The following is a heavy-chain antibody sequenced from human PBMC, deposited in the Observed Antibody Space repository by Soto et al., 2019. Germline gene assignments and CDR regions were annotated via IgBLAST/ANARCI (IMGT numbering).Heavy chain of an antibody. CDR2: ISYDGSNK. Sequence: GGSLRLSCAASGFTFSSYGMHWVRQAPGKGLEWVAVISYDGSNKYYADSVKGRFTISRDNSKNTLYLQMNSLRAEDTAVYYCAKVTGAIFGVVARENYYMDVWGKGTTVTVSS. D-gene: IGHD3-3*01. V-gene: IGHV3-30*18. CDR3: AKVTGAIFGVVARENYYMDV. J-gene: IGHJ6*03. CDR1: GFTFSSYG.